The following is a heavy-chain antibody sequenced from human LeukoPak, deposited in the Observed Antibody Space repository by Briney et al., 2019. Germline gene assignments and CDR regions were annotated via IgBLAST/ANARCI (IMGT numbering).Heavy chain of an antibody. V-gene: IGHV3-15*01. J-gene: IGHJ4*02. Sequence: GGSLRLSCAASGFSFSNAWMSWVRQAPGKGLEWVGRIKSKTTGGTTDFAAPVKGRFTISRDDPKNTLYLQMNSLKIEDTAVYYCTTCTGGSCYSDYWGQGTLVTVSS. CDR1: GFSFSNAW. D-gene: IGHD2-15*01. CDR2: IKSKTTGGTT. CDR3: TTCTGGSCYSDY.